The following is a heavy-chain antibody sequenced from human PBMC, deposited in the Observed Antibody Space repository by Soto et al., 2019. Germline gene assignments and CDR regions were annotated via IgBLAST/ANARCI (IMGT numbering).Heavy chain of an antibody. J-gene: IGHJ4*02. Sequence: SETLSLTCTVSGGSISSSSYYWGWIRQPPGKGLEWIGSIYYSGSTYYNPSLKSRVTISVDTSKNQFSLKLSSVTAADTAVYYFASYHYDILTGYYSEPYYFDYWGQGTLVTVSS. CDR3: ASYHYDILTGYYSEPYYFDY. CDR2: IYYSGST. D-gene: IGHD3-9*01. CDR1: GGSISSSSYY. V-gene: IGHV4-39*01.